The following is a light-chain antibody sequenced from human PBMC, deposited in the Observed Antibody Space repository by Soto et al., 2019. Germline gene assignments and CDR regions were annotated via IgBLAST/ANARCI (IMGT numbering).Light chain of an antibody. CDR1: RVVGINY. J-gene: IGKJ1*01. V-gene: IGKV3-20*01. Sequence: IVLTQSPATLSFSPCERATLSCSAIRVVGINYFAWYQQKPGRALRLLIDGASTRATGIPDRFSGSGSGTDFTLTISRLEPEDVAVYYCQQYEAVVTFGQGTKVDIK. CDR2: GAS. CDR3: QQYEAVVT.